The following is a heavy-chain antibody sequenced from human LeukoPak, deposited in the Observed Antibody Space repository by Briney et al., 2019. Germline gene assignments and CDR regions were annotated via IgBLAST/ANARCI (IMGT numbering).Heavy chain of an antibody. Sequence: LRASVKVSCKASGYTFSSYGISWVRQAPGQGLEWMGWISGYNGNTNYAQKLQGRVTMTTDTSTSTAYMGLSSLRSEDTAVYYCARIRDGYNDAYDIWGQGTMVTVSS. CDR2: ISGYNGNT. D-gene: IGHD5-24*01. CDR1: GYTFSSYG. CDR3: ARIRDGYNDAYDI. V-gene: IGHV1-18*01. J-gene: IGHJ3*02.